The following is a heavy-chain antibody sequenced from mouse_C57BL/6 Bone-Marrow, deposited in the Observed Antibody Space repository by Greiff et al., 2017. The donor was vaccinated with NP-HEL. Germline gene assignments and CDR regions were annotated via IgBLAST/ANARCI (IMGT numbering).Heavy chain of an antibody. V-gene: IGHV1-82*01. D-gene: IGHD1-1*01. Sequence: VQLVESGPELVKPGASVKISCKASGYAFSSSWMNWVKQRPGKGLEWIGRIYPGDGDTNYNGKFKGKATLTADKSSSTAYMQLSSLTSEDSAVYFCARRIRYYYGSSPYWYFDVWGTGTTVTVSS. CDR3: ARRIRYYYGSSPYWYFDV. CDR2: IYPGDGDT. CDR1: GYAFSSSW. J-gene: IGHJ1*03.